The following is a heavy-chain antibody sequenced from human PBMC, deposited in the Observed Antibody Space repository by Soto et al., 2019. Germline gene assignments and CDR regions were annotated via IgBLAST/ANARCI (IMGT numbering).Heavy chain of an antibody. J-gene: IGHJ4*02. Sequence: GGSLRLSCAASGFTFSSYAMSWVRQAPGKGLEWVSAISGSGGSTYYADSVKGRFTISRDNSKNTLYLQMNSLRAEDTAVYYCAKEQITMIVVVITGGPFDYWGQGTLVTVSS. CDR3: AKEQITMIVVVITGGPFDY. CDR2: ISGSGGST. CDR1: GFTFSSYA. D-gene: IGHD3-22*01. V-gene: IGHV3-23*01.